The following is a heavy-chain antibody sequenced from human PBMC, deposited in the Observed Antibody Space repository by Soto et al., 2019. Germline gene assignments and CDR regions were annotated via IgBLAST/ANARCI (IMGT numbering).Heavy chain of an antibody. CDR1: GYTFTSYD. D-gene: IGHD6-13*01. Sequence: ASVKVSCKASGYTFTSYDINWVRQATGQGLEWMGWMNPNSGNTGYAQKLQGRVTMTRNTSISTAYMELSSLRSEDTAVYYCESGVQQLVNGYYYYGMDVWGQGTTVTVSS. V-gene: IGHV1-8*01. CDR3: ESGVQQLVNGYYYYGMDV. CDR2: MNPNSGNT. J-gene: IGHJ6*02.